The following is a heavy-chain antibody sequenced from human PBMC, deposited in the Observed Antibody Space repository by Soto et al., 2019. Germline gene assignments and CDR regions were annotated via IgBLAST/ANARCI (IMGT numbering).Heavy chain of an antibody. V-gene: IGHV4-39*01. CDR2: MFYSGS. D-gene: IGHD5-12*01. J-gene: IGHJ4*02. CDR1: GGSIRSSSYY. CDR3: ARHPSSGYAFDY. Sequence: SETLSLTCSVSGGSIRSSSYYWAWIRQPPGKGLEWIGSMFYSGSNYKPSLKSRVTISVDTSKNQFSLKLNSVTAADTAVYYCARHPSSGYAFDYWGQGTLVTVSS.